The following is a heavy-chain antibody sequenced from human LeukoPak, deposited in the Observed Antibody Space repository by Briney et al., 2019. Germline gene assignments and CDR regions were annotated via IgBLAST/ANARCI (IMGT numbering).Heavy chain of an antibody. V-gene: IGHV6-1*01. CDR1: GDSVSSNSAA. CDR2: TYYRSKWYN. Sequence: SQTLSLTCAISGDSVSSNSAAWNWIRQSPSRGLEWLARTYYRSKWYNDYAVSVKSRITINPDTSKNQFSLQLNSVTPEDTAVYYCARDRQLWFGELSGFDGWGQGTLVTVSS. CDR3: ARDRQLWFGELSGFDG. J-gene: IGHJ4*02. D-gene: IGHD3-10*01.